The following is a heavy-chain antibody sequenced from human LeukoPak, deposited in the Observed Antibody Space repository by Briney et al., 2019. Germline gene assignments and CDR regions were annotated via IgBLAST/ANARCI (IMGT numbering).Heavy chain of an antibody. V-gene: IGHV3-30*02. CDR1: RFTFNTCG. J-gene: IGHJ4*02. CDR2: IRYDGRNQ. CDR3: VRVVRGPKDYYFDY. Sequence: GGSLRLSCAASRFTFNTCGMHWVRQAPGKGLEWVAFIRYDGRNQYYADSVKGRFTISRDNSKNTLNLQMNSLRAGDTAVYYCVRVVRGPKDYYFDYWGQGTLVTVSS. D-gene: IGHD3-10*01.